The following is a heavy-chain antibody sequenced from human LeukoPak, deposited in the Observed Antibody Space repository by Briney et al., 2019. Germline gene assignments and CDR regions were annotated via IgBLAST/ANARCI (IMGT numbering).Heavy chain of an antibody. V-gene: IGHV3-53*01. J-gene: IGHJ4*02. D-gene: IGHD5-24*01. CDR2: IYSGGST. Sequence: QPGGSLRLSCAASGFTVSSNYMSWVRQAPGKGQEWVSVIYSGGSTYYADSVKGRFTISRDNSKNTLYLQMNSLRAEDTAVYYCARDGYNRELDYWGQGTLVTVSS. CDR3: ARDGYNRELDY. CDR1: GFTVSSNY.